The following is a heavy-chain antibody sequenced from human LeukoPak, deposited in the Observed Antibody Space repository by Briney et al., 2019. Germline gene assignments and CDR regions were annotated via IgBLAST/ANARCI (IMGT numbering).Heavy chain of an antibody. CDR2: ISGNGGST. D-gene: IGHD6-19*01. J-gene: IGHJ4*02. Sequence: GGSLRLSCAASGFTFSSYAVSWVRQAPGKGLDWVSCISGNGGSTFYADSVKGRFTISRDNSKNTLYLQMNSLRAEDTAVYYCAKDLEYISGPNYFDYWGQGTLVTVSS. CDR3: AKDLEYISGPNYFDY. V-gene: IGHV3-23*01. CDR1: GFTFSSYA.